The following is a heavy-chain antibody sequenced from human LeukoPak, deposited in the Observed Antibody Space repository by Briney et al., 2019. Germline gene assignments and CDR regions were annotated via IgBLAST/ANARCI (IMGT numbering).Heavy chain of an antibody. CDR1: GYTFIGYY. V-gene: IGHV1-2*06. CDR3: ARTSFGDYAYDY. J-gene: IGHJ4*02. D-gene: IGHD4-17*01. CDR2: LNGNSGGT. Sequence: GASVKVSCKASGYTFIGYYMHWVRQAPGQGLEWMGRLNGNSGGTNYAQRFQGRVTMTRDTSISTAYMELSRLRSDDTAVYYCARTSFGDYAYDYWGQGTLVTVCS.